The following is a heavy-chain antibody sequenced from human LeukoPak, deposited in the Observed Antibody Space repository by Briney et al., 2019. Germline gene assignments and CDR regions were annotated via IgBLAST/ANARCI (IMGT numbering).Heavy chain of an antibody. CDR1: GFTFSIYA. Sequence: PGGSLRLSCAASGFTFSIYATSWVRQAPGKGLEWVSTISGSGVSTFYADSVKGRFTISKDNSKSTLYLQMNSLRPDDTAVYYCAKGNADYLWHFDSWGQGTLVTVSS. D-gene: IGHD4-17*01. V-gene: IGHV3-23*01. CDR2: ISGSGVST. J-gene: IGHJ4*02. CDR3: AKGNADYLWHFDS.